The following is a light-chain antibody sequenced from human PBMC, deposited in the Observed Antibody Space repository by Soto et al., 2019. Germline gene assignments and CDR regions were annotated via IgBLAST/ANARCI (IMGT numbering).Light chain of an antibody. J-gene: IGKJ1*01. Sequence: EIVMTQSPATLSVSLGERATLSCRATQSVSINLAWYQQKPGQAPRLLIYGTSTRATGIPARFTGSGSGTEFTLTISSLQSEDFAVYYCQQYNNWPRTFGQGTKLQIK. CDR2: GTS. CDR3: QQYNNWPRT. CDR1: QSVSIN. V-gene: IGKV3-15*01.